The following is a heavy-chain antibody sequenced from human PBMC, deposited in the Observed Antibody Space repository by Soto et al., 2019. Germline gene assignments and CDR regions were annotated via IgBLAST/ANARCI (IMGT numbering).Heavy chain of an antibody. CDR2: IYYSGST. Sequence: QVQLQESGPGLVKPSETLSLTCTVSGGSVSSGSYYWSWIRQPPGKGLEWIGYIYYSGSTNYNPSLKSRVTISVDTSKNQFSLKLSSVTAAETAVYYCARSSGWYDFDYWGQGTLVTVSS. CDR1: GGSVSSGSYY. D-gene: IGHD6-19*01. J-gene: IGHJ4*02. V-gene: IGHV4-61*01. CDR3: ARSSGWYDFDY.